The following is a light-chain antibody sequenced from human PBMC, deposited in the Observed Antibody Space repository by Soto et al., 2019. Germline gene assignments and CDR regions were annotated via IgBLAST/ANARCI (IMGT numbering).Light chain of an antibody. Sequence: DLPMTQSPSTLSASVGDRVTITCRASQSVSNSLAWYQQKPGIDPKLLIYQASSLESGVPSRFSGSGSGTEFTLPIRSLQPDDFATYYCQQYNTYRTFGQGTKVE. CDR1: QSVSNS. V-gene: IGKV1-5*03. CDR3: QQYNTYRT. CDR2: QAS. J-gene: IGKJ1*01.